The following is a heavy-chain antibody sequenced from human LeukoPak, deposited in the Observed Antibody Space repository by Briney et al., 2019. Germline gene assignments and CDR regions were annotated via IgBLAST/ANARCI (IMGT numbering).Heavy chain of an antibody. D-gene: IGHD3-3*01. V-gene: IGHV4-61*02. CDR1: GGSISSGSYY. Sequence: PSETLSLTCTVSGGSISSGSYYWSWIRQPAGKGLEWIGRIYTSGSTNYNPSLKRRVTISVDTSKNQFSLKLSSVTAADTAVYYCAKSFGVVIIPLDYWGQGTLVTVSS. J-gene: IGHJ4*02. CDR3: AKSFGVVIIPLDY. CDR2: IYTSGST.